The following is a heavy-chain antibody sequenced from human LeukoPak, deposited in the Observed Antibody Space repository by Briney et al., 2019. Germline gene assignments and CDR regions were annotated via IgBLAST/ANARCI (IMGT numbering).Heavy chain of an antibody. J-gene: IGHJ4*02. CDR1: GGSISSSSYY. Sequence: SETLSLTCTVSGGSISSSSYYWGWIRQPPGKGLEWIGSIYYSGSTYYNPSLESRVTISVDTSKNQFSLKLSSVTAADTAVYYCARENYYDSSGYFHWGQGTLVTVSS. CDR3: ARENYYDSSGYFH. V-gene: IGHV4-39*02. CDR2: IYYSGST. D-gene: IGHD3-22*01.